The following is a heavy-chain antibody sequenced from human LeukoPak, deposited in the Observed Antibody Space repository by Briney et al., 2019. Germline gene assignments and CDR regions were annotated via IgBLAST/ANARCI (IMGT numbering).Heavy chain of an antibody. CDR2: MNPNSANT. V-gene: IGHV1-8*03. Sequence: VASVKVSCKASGYTFTSYDINWVRQATGQGLEWMGWMNPNSANTGYAQKFQGRVTITRNTSISTTYMELSSLRFEDTAVYYCASPLIVTPDDTFDIWGQGTMVTVSS. CDR1: GYTFTSYD. CDR3: ASPLIVTPDDTFDI. D-gene: IGHD3-22*01. J-gene: IGHJ3*02.